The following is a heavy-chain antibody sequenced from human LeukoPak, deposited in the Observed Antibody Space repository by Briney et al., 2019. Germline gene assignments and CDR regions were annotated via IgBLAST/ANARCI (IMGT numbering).Heavy chain of an antibody. CDR1: GYTFTSYY. J-gene: IGHJ6*02. CDR2: INPSGGST. D-gene: IGHD6-6*01. CDR3: ARGGTYSSSSSGEIHYYYYGMDV. Sequence: GASVNVSCKASGYTFTSYYMHWVRQAPGQGLEWMGIINPSGGSTSYAQKFQGRVTMTRDTSTSTVYMELSSLRSEDTAVYYCARGGTYSSSSSGEIHYYYYGMDVWGQGTTVTVSS. V-gene: IGHV1-46*01.